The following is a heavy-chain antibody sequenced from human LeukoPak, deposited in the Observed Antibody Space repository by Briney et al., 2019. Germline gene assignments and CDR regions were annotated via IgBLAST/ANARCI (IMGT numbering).Heavy chain of an antibody. CDR1: GGSISSYY. J-gene: IGHJ5*02. V-gene: IGHV4-4*07. Sequence: PSETLSLTCTVSGGSISSYYWSWIRQPAGKGLERNGHIYVSGQTDYTPSLKSRVTMSLDPSKNQVSLHLRSVAAADTAVYYCARALAAIGSARDNWFDPWGQGTLVTVSS. CDR2: IYVSGQT. D-gene: IGHD1-26*01. CDR3: ARALAAIGSARDNWFDP.